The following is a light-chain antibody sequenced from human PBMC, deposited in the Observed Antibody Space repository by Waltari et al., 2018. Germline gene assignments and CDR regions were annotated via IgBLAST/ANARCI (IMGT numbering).Light chain of an antibody. Sequence: EIVLTQSPGTLSLSPGERVTLSCRASQSVRSTYLAWYQQKPGQAPRLLIYGASTRATCIPYRFSGSGSGTDFTLTISRLEPEDFAVYYCQQYGTSPYTFGQGTKLEI. J-gene: IGKJ2*01. CDR1: QSVRSTY. CDR2: GAS. CDR3: QQYGTSPYT. V-gene: IGKV3-20*01.